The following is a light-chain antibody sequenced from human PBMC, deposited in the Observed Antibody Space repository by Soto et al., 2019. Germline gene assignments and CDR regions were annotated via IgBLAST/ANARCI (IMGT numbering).Light chain of an antibody. CDR3: QQYGRSPFT. CDR1: QSVSSSY. CDR2: GAS. J-gene: IGKJ3*01. Sequence: EIVLTQSPGTLSLSPGERATLSCRASQSVSSSYLAWYQQKPGQAPRLLIYGASSRATGIPDRFSGSGSGTDFTLTISRLEPEDFAVYYCQQYGRSPFTFVPGTNVDIK. V-gene: IGKV3-20*01.